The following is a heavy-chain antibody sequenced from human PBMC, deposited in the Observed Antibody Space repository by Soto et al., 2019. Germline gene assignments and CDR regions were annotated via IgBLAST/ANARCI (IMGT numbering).Heavy chain of an antibody. Sequence: SETLSLTCAVYGGSFSGYYWSWIRQPPGKGLEWIGEINHSGSTNYNPSLKSRVTISVDTSKNQFSLKLSSVTAADTAVYYCARGEQWLVFYYYGMDVWGQGTTVT. J-gene: IGHJ6*02. CDR2: INHSGST. CDR1: GGSFSGYY. CDR3: ARGEQWLVFYYYGMDV. D-gene: IGHD6-19*01. V-gene: IGHV4-34*01.